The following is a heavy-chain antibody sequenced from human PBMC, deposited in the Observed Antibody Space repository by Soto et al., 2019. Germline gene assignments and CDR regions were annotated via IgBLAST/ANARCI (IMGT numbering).Heavy chain of an antibody. D-gene: IGHD3-3*01. V-gene: IGHV4-31*03. CDR2: IYYSGST. CDR3: ARDRSGYNYYYYGMDV. CDR1: GGSISSGGYY. J-gene: IGHJ6*02. Sequence: SETLSLTCTVSGGSISSGGYYWSWIRQHPGKGLEWIGYIYYSGSTYYNPSLESRVTISVDTSKNQFSLKLSSVTAADTAVYYCARDRSGYNYYYYGMDVWGQGTTVTVSS.